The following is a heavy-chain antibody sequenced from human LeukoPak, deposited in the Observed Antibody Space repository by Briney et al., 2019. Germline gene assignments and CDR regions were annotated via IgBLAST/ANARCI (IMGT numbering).Heavy chain of an antibody. D-gene: IGHD6-13*01. CDR2: FDPEDGGT. CDR3: ARDILAAAGRPLGY. V-gene: IGHV1-24*01. J-gene: IGHJ4*02. CDR1: GYTLTELS. Sequence: ASVKVSCKVSGYTLTELSMHWVRQAPGKGLEWMGGFDPEDGGTIYAQKFQGRVTITRDTSASTAYMELSSLRSEDTAVYYCARDILAAAGRPLGYWGQGTLVTVSS.